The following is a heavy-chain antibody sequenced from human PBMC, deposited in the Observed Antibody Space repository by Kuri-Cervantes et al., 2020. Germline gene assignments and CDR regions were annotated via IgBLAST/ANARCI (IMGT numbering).Heavy chain of an antibody. CDR3: ARDSRYSSGWYLGTY. CDR1: GGSISLYY. CDR2: IYYSGST. V-gene: IGHV4-59*01. Sequence: GSLRLSCTVSGGSISLYYWSWIRQPPGKGLEWIGYIYYSGSTNYNPSLKSRVTISVDTSKNQFSLKLSSVTAADTAVYYCARDSRYSSGWYLGTYWGQGTLVTVSS. D-gene: IGHD6-19*01. J-gene: IGHJ4*02.